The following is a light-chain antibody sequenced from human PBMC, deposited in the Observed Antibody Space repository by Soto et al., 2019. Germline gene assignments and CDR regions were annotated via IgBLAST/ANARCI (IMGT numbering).Light chain of an antibody. CDR1: QSITSY. V-gene: IGKV1-39*01. Sequence: DIQMTQSPSSLSASVGDRVTIACRASQSITSYLNWYQQKPGKAPKLLIIAASILQSGVPSRFSGSGSGTDYTLTISSLQPEDFATYYCQQTYSAPLTFGGGTKVDIK. CDR3: QQTYSAPLT. J-gene: IGKJ4*01. CDR2: AAS.